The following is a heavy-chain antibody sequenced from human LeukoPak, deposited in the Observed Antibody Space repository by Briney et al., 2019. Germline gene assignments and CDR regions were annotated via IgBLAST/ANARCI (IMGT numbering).Heavy chain of an antibody. CDR1: GFTFSSYE. CDR3: AKGYSGYFPYFDY. Sequence: GGSLRLSCAASGFTFSSYEMNWVRQAPGKGLEWVSYISSSGSTIYYADSVKGRFTISRDNAKNSLYLQMNSLRAEDTALYYCAKGYSGYFPYFDYWGQGTLVTVSS. CDR2: ISSSGSTI. D-gene: IGHD3-22*01. V-gene: IGHV3-48*03. J-gene: IGHJ4*02.